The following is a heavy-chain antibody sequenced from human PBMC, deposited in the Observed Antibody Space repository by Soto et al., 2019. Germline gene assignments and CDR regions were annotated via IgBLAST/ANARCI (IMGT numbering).Heavy chain of an antibody. J-gene: IGHJ5*02. D-gene: IGHD4-17*01. CDR2: ISGSGGLT. CDR1: GFTFSSYA. Sequence: GGSLRLSCAASGFTFSSYAMSWVRQAPGKGLKWFSVISGSGGLTYYADSVKGRFTISRDNSKNTLYLQMNSLRAEDTAVYYCAKAGYYGDYVGPFDPWGQGTLVTVSS. V-gene: IGHV3-23*01. CDR3: AKAGYYGDYVGPFDP.